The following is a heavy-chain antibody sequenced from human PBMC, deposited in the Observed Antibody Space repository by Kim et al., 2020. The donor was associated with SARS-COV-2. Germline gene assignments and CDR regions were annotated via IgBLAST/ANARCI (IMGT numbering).Heavy chain of an antibody. V-gene: IGHV1-69*01. J-gene: IGHJ5*02. CDR3: AAAQFLEWLPRTNWFDP. D-gene: IGHD3-3*01. Sequence: FKGRVTITADESTSTAYMELSSLRSEDTAVYYCAAAQFLEWLPRTNWFDPWGQGTLVTVSS.